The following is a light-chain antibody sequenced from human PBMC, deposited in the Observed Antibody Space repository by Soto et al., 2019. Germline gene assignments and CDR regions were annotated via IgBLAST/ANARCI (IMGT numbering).Light chain of an antibody. J-gene: IGLJ2*01. CDR1: KLGDKY. Sequence: SYELTQPPSVSVSPGRTASITCSGDKLGDKYPCWYQQKPGQSPVLVIYQGTKRPSGIPERFSGSNSGNTATLTISGSQALDEADYFCQAWGSDSYVVFGGGTKLTVL. CDR3: QAWGSDSYVV. V-gene: IGLV3-1*01. CDR2: QGT.